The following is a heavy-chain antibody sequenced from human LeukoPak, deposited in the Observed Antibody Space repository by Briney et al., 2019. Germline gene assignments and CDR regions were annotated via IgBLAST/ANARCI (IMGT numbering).Heavy chain of an antibody. CDR3: ARGGPTTVVTPTHYFDY. CDR1: GFTFSSYA. V-gene: IGHV3-30-3*01. Sequence: PGRSLRLSCAASGFTFSSYAIHWVRQAPGKGLDWVAVISHDGSNKFYAGSVKGRFTISRDNSKNTLYLQMNSLRAEDTAVYYCARGGPTTVVTPTHYFDYWGQGTLVTVSS. J-gene: IGHJ4*02. D-gene: IGHD4-23*01. CDR2: ISHDGSNK.